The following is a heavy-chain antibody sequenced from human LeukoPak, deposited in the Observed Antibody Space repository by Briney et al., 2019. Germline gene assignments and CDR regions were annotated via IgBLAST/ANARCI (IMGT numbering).Heavy chain of an antibody. CDR3: ARVGVVVPAAIGHYYYYYMDV. J-gene: IGHJ6*03. D-gene: IGHD2-2*01. CDR2: IKQDGSEK. Sequence: GGSLRLSCAASGFTFSSYWMSWVRQAPGKGLEWVANIKQDGSEKYYVDSVKGRFTISRDNAKNSLHLQMNSLRAEDTAVYYCARVGVVVPAAIGHYYYYYMDVWGKGTTVTVSS. V-gene: IGHV3-7*01. CDR1: GFTFSSYW.